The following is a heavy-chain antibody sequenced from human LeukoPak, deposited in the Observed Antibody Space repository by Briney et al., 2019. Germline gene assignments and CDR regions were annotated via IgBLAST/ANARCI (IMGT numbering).Heavy chain of an antibody. J-gene: IGHJ4*02. CDR2: IWYDGSNK. CDR1: GFTFSSYG. V-gene: IGHV3-33*01. CDR3: ARDSGHNWNDGALDY. Sequence: GGPLRLSCAASGFTFSSYGMHWVRQAPGKGLEWVAVIWYDGSNKYYADSVKGRFTISRDNSKNTLYLQMNSLRAEDTALYYCARDSGHNWNDGALDYWGQGTLVTVSS. D-gene: IGHD1-1*01.